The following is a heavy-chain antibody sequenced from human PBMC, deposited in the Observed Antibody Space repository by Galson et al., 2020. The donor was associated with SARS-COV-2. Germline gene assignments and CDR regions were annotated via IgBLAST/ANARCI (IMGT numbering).Heavy chain of an antibody. CDR2: IYNSGST. V-gene: IGHV4-30-4*01. CDR3: ARARRGVTVYYFDY. J-gene: IGHJ4*02. CDR1: GGSISSGDYY. Sequence: ETSETLSLTCTVSGGSISSGDYYWSWIRQPPGKGLEWIGYIYNSGSTYYNPSLKSRVTISVDTSKNQFSLKLSSVTAADTAVYYGARARRGVTVYYFDYWGQGTLVTVSS. D-gene: IGHD3-16*01.